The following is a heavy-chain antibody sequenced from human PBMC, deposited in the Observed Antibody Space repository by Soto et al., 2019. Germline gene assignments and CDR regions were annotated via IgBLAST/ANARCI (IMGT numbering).Heavy chain of an antibody. CDR1: GVSCSSYS. CDR3: ARDTPYYYGSGSYEYGMDV. J-gene: IGHJ6*02. V-gene: IGHV3-7*04. Sequence: EVQLVESGGGLVQPGGSLRISCAVSGVSCSSYSMSWVRQAPGKGLEWVANIKQDGSEKYYVDSVKGRFTISRDNAKNSLYLQMNSLRAEDTAAYYCARDTPYYYGSGSYEYGMDVWGQGTTVTVSS. CDR2: IKQDGSEK. D-gene: IGHD3-10*01.